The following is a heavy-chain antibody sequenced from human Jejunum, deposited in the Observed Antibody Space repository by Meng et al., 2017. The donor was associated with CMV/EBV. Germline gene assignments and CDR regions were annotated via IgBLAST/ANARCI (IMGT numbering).Heavy chain of an antibody. Sequence: SGYTFTDNYIHWVRQAPGQGLEWVGWINPKFGCTPCAQNFQGRVTMTRDTSISTAYMELISLRSDDTAVYYCVVCSVGSCSDSFDFWGQGTLVTVSS. CDR3: VVCSVGSCSDSFDF. V-gene: IGHV1-2*02. J-gene: IGHJ4*02. CDR1: GYTFTDNY. D-gene: IGHD2-15*01. CDR2: INPKFGCT.